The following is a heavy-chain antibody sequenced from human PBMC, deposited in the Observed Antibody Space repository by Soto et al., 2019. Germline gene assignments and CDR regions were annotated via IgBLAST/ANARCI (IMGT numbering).Heavy chain of an antibody. CDR1: GFTFSSYE. D-gene: IGHD6-13*01. CDR2: ISSSGSTI. CDR3: ARAPYSSSWYGFDY. V-gene: IGHV3-48*03. J-gene: IGHJ4*02. Sequence: SGGSLRLSCAASGFTFSSYEMNWVRQAPGKGLEWVSYISSSGSTIYYADSVKGRFTISRDNAKNSLYLQMNSLRAEDTAVYYCARAPYSSSWYGFDYWGQGTLVTVSS.